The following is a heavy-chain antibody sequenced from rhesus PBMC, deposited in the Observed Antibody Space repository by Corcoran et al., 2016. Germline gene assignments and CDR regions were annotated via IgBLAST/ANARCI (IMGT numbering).Heavy chain of an antibody. D-gene: IGHD6-25*01. CDR3: VKGGSWNWAPFDY. CDR1: VGSISGFY. CDR2: IGGSVGNT. J-gene: IGHJ4*01. V-gene: IGHV4-165*02. Sequence: QVQLQESGPGLVKPSETLSLSGAVSVGSISGFYVTWFRQPPGKGLEGFGWIGYIGGSVGNTYYNPSLKSRVTISTATSKNQFSLKLSSVTAADTAVYYCVKGGSWNWAPFDYWGQGVLVTVSS.